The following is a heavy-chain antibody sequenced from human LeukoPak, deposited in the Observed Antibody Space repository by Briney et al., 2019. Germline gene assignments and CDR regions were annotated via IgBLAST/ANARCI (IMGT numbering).Heavy chain of an antibody. Sequence: GGSLRLSCVASGFIFSDYEMIWVRQAPGKGLEWVSYISSSGTTIKYADSVKGRFTISRDNSKNTLYLQMNSLRAEDTAVYYCAREGFLGWFDPWGQGTLVTVSS. V-gene: IGHV3-48*03. CDR2: ISSSGTTI. CDR3: AREGFLGWFDP. J-gene: IGHJ5*02. CDR1: GFIFSDYE. D-gene: IGHD3-10*01.